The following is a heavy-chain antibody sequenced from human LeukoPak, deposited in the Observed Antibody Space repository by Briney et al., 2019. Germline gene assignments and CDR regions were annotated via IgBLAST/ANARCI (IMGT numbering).Heavy chain of an antibody. V-gene: IGHV3-7*01. Sequence: GGSLRLSCVASGFPFSSYWMTWVRQAPGKGLEWVANIKQDGSKKSYVDSVKGRFTISRDNAKNSLYLQMNSLRAEDTAVYYCARHYDSNSYGPGYWGQGTLVTVSS. D-gene: IGHD3-22*01. J-gene: IGHJ4*02. CDR3: ARHYDSNSYGPGY. CDR2: IKQDGSKK. CDR1: GFPFSSYW.